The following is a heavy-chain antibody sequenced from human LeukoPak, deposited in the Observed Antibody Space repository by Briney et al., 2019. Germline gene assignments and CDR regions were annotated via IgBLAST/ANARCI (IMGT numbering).Heavy chain of an antibody. CDR2: CLTGNTT. J-gene: IGHJ4*02. V-gene: IGHV3-23*01. D-gene: IGHD6-13*01. Sequence: GGPLRLSCAASGFTFSSYAMTWVRQAPGKGLEWVSTCLTGNTTYYSDSAKGRFTISRDNSKNTLYLQMNSLTAEDTAVYYCARRSSAVGHFDYWGQGTLVTVSS. CDR3: ARRSSAVGHFDY. CDR1: GFTFSSYA.